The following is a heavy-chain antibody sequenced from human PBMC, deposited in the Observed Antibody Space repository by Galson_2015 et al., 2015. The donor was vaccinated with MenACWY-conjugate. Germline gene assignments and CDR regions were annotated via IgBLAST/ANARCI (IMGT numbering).Heavy chain of an antibody. CDR3: ARHPPGGRGMDV. CDR2: ISPGDSNT. V-gene: IGHV5-51*01. J-gene: IGHJ6*02. Sequence: QSGAEVEKPGESLKISCKTTGYSFTTYWIAWVRQMPGTGLEWMGLISPGDSNTRYSPSFQGPVTISADKSISPASLQWSSLKASDTAMYYCARHPPGGRGMDVWGQGTTVTVSS. CDR1: GYSFTTYW. D-gene: IGHD1-26*01.